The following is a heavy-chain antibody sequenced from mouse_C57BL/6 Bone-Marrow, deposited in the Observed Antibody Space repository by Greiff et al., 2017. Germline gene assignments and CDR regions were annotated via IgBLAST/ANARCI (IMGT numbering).Heavy chain of an antibody. CDR2: IDPSDSET. V-gene: IGHV1-52*01. CDR1: GYTFTSYW. J-gene: IGHJ4*01. CDR3: ARWIGYYYAMDY. Sequence: QVQLQQPGAELVRPGSSVKLSCKASGYTFTSYWMHWVKPRPIQGLEWIGNIDPSDSETHYNQKFKDKATLTVDTSSSTAYMQLSRLTSEDSADYYLARWIGYYYAMDYWGQGTSVTVSS.